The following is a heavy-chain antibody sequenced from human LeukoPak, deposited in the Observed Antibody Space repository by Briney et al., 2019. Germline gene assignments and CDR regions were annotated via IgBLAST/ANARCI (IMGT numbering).Heavy chain of an antibody. D-gene: IGHD2-15*01. V-gene: IGHV4-38-2*02. CDR3: ARDDSSGGRGAFDI. CDR2: VYQSGST. J-gene: IGHJ3*02. Sequence: SETLSLTCTVSGYSISSGYYWGWIRQPPGKGLEWIGNVYQSGSTYYNPSLKSRVTISVDTSKNQFSLKLSSVTAADTAVYYCARDDSSGGRGAFDIWGQGTMVTVSS. CDR1: GYSISSGYY.